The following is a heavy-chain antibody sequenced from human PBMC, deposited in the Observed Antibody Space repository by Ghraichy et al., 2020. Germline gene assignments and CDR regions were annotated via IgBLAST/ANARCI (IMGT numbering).Heavy chain of an antibody. D-gene: IGHD3-9*01. CDR1: GFTFSSYA. V-gene: IGHV3-30-3*01. CDR3: ARDLRYFDWSPNFDY. CDR2: ISYDGSNK. Sequence: GGSLRLSCAASGFTFSSYAMHWVRQAPGKGLEWVAVISYDGSNKYYADSVKGRFTISRDNSKNTLYLQMNSLRAEDTAVYYCARDLRYFDWSPNFDYWGQGTLVTVSS. J-gene: IGHJ4*02.